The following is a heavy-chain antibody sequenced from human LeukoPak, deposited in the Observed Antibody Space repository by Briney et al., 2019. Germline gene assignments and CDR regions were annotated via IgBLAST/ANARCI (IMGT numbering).Heavy chain of an antibody. CDR2: IIPIFGTA. D-gene: IGHD2-8*02. CDR3: ARDRAWSYGMDV. Sequence: SVKVSCKASGGTFSSYAISWVRQAPGQGLEWMGGIIPIFGTANYAQKLQGRVTMTTDTSTSTAYMELRSLRSDDTAVYYCARDRAWSYGMDVWGQGTTVTVSS. CDR1: GGTFSSYA. V-gene: IGHV1-69*05. J-gene: IGHJ6*02.